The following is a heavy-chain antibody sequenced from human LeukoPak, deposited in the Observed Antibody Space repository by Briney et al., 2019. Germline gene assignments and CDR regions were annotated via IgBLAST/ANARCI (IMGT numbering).Heavy chain of an antibody. J-gene: IGHJ4*02. D-gene: IGHD3-22*01. CDR3: AKEHRRKKYYDSSGYYYAAGY. Sequence: GGSLRLSCAASGFTFSSYAMHWVRQAPGKGLEWVAVISYDGSNKYYADSVKGRFTISRDNSKNTLYLQMNSLRAEDTAVYYCAKEHRRKKYYDSSGYYYAAGYWGQGTLVTVSS. CDR1: GFTFSSYA. V-gene: IGHV3-30*04. CDR2: ISYDGSNK.